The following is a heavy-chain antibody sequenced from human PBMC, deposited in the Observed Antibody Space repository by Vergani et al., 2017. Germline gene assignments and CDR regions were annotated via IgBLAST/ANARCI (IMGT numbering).Heavy chain of an antibody. V-gene: IGHV1-2*02. D-gene: IGHD3-22*01. CDR1: GDTFTGYY. J-gene: IGHJ4*02. CDR3: ARGDRNYYDSSGYYWGTD. Sequence: QVQLVQSGAEVKKPGASVKVSCKASGDTFTGYYMHWVRQAPGQGLEWMGWINPNSGGTNYAQNFQGRVTMTRDTSISTAYMELSRLRSDDTAVYYCARGDRNYYDSSGYYWGTDWGQGTLVTVSS. CDR2: INPNSGGT.